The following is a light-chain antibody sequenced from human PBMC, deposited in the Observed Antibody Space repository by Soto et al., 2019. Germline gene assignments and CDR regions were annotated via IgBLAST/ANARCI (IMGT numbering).Light chain of an antibody. V-gene: IGKV3-11*01. J-gene: IGKJ5*01. CDR3: QQRSNSIT. CDR1: QSVSSY. Sequence: VLTQSPETLSFSPGERRTLCCRRSQSVSSYLAWYQQKPGHAPRLLIYDASNRATGIPARFSGSGSGTDFTLTIRSLEPEDFAVYYCQQRSNSITFGQGTRLEIK. CDR2: DAS.